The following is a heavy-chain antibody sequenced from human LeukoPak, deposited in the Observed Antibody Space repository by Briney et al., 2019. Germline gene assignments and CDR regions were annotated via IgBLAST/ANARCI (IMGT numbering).Heavy chain of an antibody. J-gene: IGHJ4*02. V-gene: IGHV1-18*01. CDR1: GYTFTSYA. CDR2: ISAYNGNT. Sequence: GASVKVSCKASGYTFTSYAMNWVRQAPGQGLEWMGWISAYNGNTNYAQKLQGRVTMTTDTSTSTAYMELRSLRSDDTAVYYCARDTYYDFWSGYFPFDYWGQGTLVTVSS. D-gene: IGHD3-3*01. CDR3: ARDTYYDFWSGYFPFDY.